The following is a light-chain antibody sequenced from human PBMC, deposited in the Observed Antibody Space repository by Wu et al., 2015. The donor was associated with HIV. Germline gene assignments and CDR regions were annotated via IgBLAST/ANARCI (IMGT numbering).Light chain of an antibody. CDR3: QQYNTYPYN. V-gene: IGKV1-5*03. CDR1: QSINSW. Sequence: DIQMTQSPSTLSASVGDRVTITCRASQSINSWLAWYQQKPGKAPKLLIYKASSLESGVPSRFSGSGSGTEFTLTISSLRPDDFATYYCQQYNTYPYNFGQGTKLEIK. J-gene: IGKJ2*01. CDR2: KAS.